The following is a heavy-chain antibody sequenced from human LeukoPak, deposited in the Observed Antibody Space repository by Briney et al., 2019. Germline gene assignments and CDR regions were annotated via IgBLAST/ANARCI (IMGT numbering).Heavy chain of an antibody. CDR1: GFTVSSNY. CDR3: AREMIVGMSWFDP. CDR2: IYSGGST. D-gene: IGHD1-26*01. V-gene: IGHV3-53*01. Sequence: GGSLRLSCAASGFTVSSNYMSWVRQAPGKGLEWVSVIYSGGSTYYADSVKGRFTISRDNSKNTLYLQMNSLRAEDTAVYYCAREMIVGMSWFDPWGQGTLVTVSS. J-gene: IGHJ5*02.